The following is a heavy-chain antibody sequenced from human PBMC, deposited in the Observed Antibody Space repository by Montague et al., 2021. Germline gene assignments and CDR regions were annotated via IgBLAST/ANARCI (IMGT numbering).Heavy chain of an antibody. V-gene: IGHV4-39*01. Sequence: SETLSLTCIVSGGSISSSNYQWGWIRQPPGKGLEWIGSITYTGNTYYNPSLKSRVTMSVDTSRNQFSLKLTSVTAADTAVYYCARLDIVLIYWGFDYWGQGTLVTVSS. CDR2: ITYTGNT. CDR1: GGSISSSNYQ. D-gene: IGHD2-8*01. CDR3: ARLDIVLIYWGFDY. J-gene: IGHJ4*02.